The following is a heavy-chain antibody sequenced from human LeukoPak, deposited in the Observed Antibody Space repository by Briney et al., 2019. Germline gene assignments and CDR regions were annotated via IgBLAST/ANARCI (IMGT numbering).Heavy chain of an antibody. CDR1: GFTFSSYA. J-gene: IGHJ4*02. CDR2: ISNDGSNK. CDR3: ASDGWGIVAAAANFEY. V-gene: IGHV3-30*04. Sequence: GGSLRLSCVASGFTFSSYATHWVRQAPGKGLEWVAVISNDGSNKYYADSVKGRFTISRDNSKNTLYLQMHSLRAEDTAVYYCASDGWGIVAAAANFEYWGQGTLVTVSS. D-gene: IGHD2-2*01.